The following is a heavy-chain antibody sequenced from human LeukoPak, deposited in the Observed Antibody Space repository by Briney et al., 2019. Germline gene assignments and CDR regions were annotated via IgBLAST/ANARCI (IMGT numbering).Heavy chain of an antibody. CDR2: INHSGST. J-gene: IGHJ4*02. CDR1: GGSFSGYY. D-gene: IGHD3-10*01. Sequence: SETLSLTCAVYGGSFSGYYWSWIRQPPGKGLEWIGEINHSGSTNYNPSLKSRVTISIDMSKNQFSLKLSSGTAADTAMYYRAGDRDGIFDYWGQGTLVTVSS. V-gene: IGHV4-34*01. CDR3: AGDRDGIFDY.